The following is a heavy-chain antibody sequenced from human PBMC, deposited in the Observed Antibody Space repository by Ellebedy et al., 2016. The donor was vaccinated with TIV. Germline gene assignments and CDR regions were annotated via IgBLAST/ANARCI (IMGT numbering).Heavy chain of an antibody. V-gene: IGHV3-30*03. CDR3: ARGGSSGSSDY. Sequence: GESLKISXVASGFTFRSHGIYWVRPAPGKGLEWVAVISSDGSNKYYADPVKGRFTISRDNSKNTLYLQMNSLRTDDMAVYYCARGGSSGSSDYWGQGTLVTVSS. J-gene: IGHJ4*02. CDR2: ISSDGSNK. CDR1: GFTFRSHG. D-gene: IGHD3-10*01.